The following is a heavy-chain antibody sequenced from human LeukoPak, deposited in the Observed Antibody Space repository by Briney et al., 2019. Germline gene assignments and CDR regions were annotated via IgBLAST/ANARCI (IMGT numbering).Heavy chain of an antibody. Sequence: GGTLRLSCAASGFTFSSYGMSWVRQTPGKGLEWVSRVSASGGRTYYADSVKGRFTISRDNPKNTMSLQMNNLRADDTAVYYCAKSYASGSFYDFWGQGTLVTVSS. CDR3: AKSYASGSFYDF. V-gene: IGHV3-23*01. CDR1: GFTFSSYG. CDR2: VSASGGRT. D-gene: IGHD3-10*01. J-gene: IGHJ4*02.